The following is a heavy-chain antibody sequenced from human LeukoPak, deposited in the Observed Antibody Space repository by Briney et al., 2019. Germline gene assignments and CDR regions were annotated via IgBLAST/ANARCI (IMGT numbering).Heavy chain of an antibody. CDR3: AGWGGGVNH. J-gene: IGHJ4*02. D-gene: IGHD3-16*01. CDR2: ISPDGSAR. Sequence: GGSLRLSCPASGFDFATYWINWVRQAPGKGLEWVANISPDGSARYVDAVRGRFTTSRDNAKNSLSMEMNSLRAEDTAVYYCAGWGGGVNHWGQGTLVTVSS. CDR1: GFDFATYW. V-gene: IGHV3-7*01.